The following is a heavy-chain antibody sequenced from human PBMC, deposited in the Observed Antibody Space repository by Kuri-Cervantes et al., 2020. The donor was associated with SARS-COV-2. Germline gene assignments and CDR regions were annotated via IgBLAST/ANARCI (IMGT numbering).Heavy chain of an antibody. Sequence: SGPTLVKPTQTLTLTCTFSGFSLSSSGVGVGWFRQPPGKALECLALIYWNSDIRYSPSLRSRLTVTKDISNNQVVLRMTTMDPVDTGTYYCAHTYYDFWSGHYTGAFDMWGQGTVVTVSS. CDR3: AHTYYDFWSGHYTGAFDM. J-gene: IGHJ3*02. CDR1: GFSLSSSGVG. CDR2: IYWNSDI. D-gene: IGHD3-3*01. V-gene: IGHV2-5*01.